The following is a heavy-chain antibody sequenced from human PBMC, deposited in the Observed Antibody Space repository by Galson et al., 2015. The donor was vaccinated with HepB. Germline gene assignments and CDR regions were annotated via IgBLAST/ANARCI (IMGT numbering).Heavy chain of an antibody. Sequence: ETLSLTSSVSGTSIGSHYWTWLRQPPGKRLEWTGYIDNTGGTYYNPSLRSRVTMSLHTAKNQFSLQLTSMTAADTAIYYCAGDRARRGWFYPWGQGTLVTVSS. CDR2: IDNTGGT. CDR1: GTSIGSHY. J-gene: IGHJ5*02. CDR3: AGDRARRGWFYP. V-gene: IGHV4-4*08.